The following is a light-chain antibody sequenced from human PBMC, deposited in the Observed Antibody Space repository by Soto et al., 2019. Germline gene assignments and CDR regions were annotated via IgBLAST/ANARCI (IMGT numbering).Light chain of an antibody. V-gene: IGKV3-11*01. J-gene: IGKJ1*01. CDR2: DAS. Sequence: EIVLTQSPATLSLSRGERATFSCKASQSVGTSLAWFQQKPGQAPRLLIYDASVRATGIPARFSGSGSGTDFTLTISRLQPEDIAMYYCQQSSNWPPWTFGRGTKVDI. CDR3: QQSSNWPPWT. CDR1: QSVGTS.